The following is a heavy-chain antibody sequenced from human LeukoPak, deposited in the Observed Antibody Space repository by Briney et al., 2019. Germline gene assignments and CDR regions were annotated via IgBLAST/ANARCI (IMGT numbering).Heavy chain of an antibody. CDR3: ARDSVRRLVFHY. Sequence: GGSLRLSCAASGFTFSSYSMNWVRQAPGKGLEWVSSISSSSSYIYYADSVKGRFTISRDNAKNSLYLQMSSLRAEDTAVYYCARDSVRRLVFHYWGQGTLVTVSS. CDR2: ISSSSSYI. V-gene: IGHV3-21*01. J-gene: IGHJ4*02. CDR1: GFTFSSYS. D-gene: IGHD6-19*01.